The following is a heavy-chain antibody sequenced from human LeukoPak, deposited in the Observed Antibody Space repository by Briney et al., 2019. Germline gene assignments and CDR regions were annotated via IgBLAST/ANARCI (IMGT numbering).Heavy chain of an antibody. CDR3: ARDYYDSSGKTGSDY. J-gene: IGHJ4*02. CDR1: GYTFTNYA. Sequence: ASVKVSCKASGYTFTNYAISWVRQAPGQGLEWMGWISAYNGNTNYAQKLQGRVTMTTDTSTSTAYMELRSLRSDDTAVYYCARDYYDSSGKTGSDYWGQETLVTVSS. CDR2: ISAYNGNT. V-gene: IGHV1-18*01. D-gene: IGHD3-22*01.